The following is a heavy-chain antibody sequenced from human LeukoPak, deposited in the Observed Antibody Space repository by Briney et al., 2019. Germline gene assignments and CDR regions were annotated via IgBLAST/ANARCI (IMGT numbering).Heavy chain of an antibody. CDR3: ARDLGALAVAGSFGY. Sequence: ASVKVSCKASGYTFTSYGISWVRQAPGQGLEWMGWISAYNGNTNYAQKLQGRVTMTTDTSTSTAYMELRSLRSDDTAVYYCARDLGALAVAGSFGYWGQGTLVTVSS. J-gene: IGHJ4*02. D-gene: IGHD6-19*01. V-gene: IGHV1-18*04. CDR1: GYTFTSYG. CDR2: ISAYNGNT.